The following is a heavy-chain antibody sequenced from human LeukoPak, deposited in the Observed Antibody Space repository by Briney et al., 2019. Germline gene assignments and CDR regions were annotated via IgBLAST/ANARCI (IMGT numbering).Heavy chain of an antibody. CDR1: GFTVSNSY. Sequence: GGSLRLSCAASGFTVSNSYMSWVRQAPGEGLEWVAVIYSSGSTYYADSVQGRFSISRDNSKNTLYLQMNSLRAEDTAVYFCARVRNLDSVAGTVDYWGQGTLVTVSS. J-gene: IGHJ4*02. CDR2: IYSSGST. CDR3: ARVRNLDSVAGTVDY. V-gene: IGHV3-53*01. D-gene: IGHD6-19*01.